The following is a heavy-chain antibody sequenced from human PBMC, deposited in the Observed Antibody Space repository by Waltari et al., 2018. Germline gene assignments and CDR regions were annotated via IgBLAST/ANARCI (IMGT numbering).Heavy chain of an antibody. D-gene: IGHD4-17*01. CDR3: ARADYGELDY. V-gene: IGHV4-38-2*02. J-gene: IGHJ4*02. Sequence: QVQLQESGPGLVKPSETLSLTCTVSGYSINTGYYWGWIRQPPGKGLEWIGRIHHSGNTYYNPSLKSRVTISVDTSKNQFSLKLTSVTAADTGVYYCARADYGELDYWGQGALVTVSA. CDR1: GYSINTGYY. CDR2: IHHSGNT.